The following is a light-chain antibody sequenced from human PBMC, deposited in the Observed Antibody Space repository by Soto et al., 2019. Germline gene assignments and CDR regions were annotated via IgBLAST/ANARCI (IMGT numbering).Light chain of an antibody. Sequence: SVLTQPPSASGSPGQSVTISCTGTSSDVGGYNYVSWYQQHPGKAPKLMIYEVSKRPSGVPDRFSGSKSGDTASLTVSGLQAEDEADYYCSSYAGSTRDVFGTGTKVTVL. CDR1: SSDVGGYNY. CDR3: SSYAGSTRDV. V-gene: IGLV2-8*01. CDR2: EVS. J-gene: IGLJ1*01.